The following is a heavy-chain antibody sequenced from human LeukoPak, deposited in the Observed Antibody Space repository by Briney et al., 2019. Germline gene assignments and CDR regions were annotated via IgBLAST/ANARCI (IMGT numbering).Heavy chain of an antibody. CDR1: GGSISSYY. Sequence: SETLSLTCTVSGGSISSYYWSWIRQPPGKGLEWIGYIYYSGSTNYNPSLKSRVTISVDTSKNQFSLKLSSVTAADTAVYYCARRSSSYGDFFFDYWGQGTLVTVSS. CDR2: IYYSGST. V-gene: IGHV4-59*08. D-gene: IGHD4-17*01. CDR3: ARRSSSYGDFFFDY. J-gene: IGHJ4*02.